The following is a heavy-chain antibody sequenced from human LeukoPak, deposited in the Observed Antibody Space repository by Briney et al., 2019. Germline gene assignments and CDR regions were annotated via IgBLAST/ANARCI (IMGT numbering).Heavy chain of an antibody. CDR2: FDSENNKM. Sequence: GASVKVSCKISEYSLSDLCIHWVREAPGEGLVCIGGFDSENNKMVYSQKFQGRVTMTEDTSADTAYMELTSLRSEDTAVYFCETDRVYRSSGRSWGFFDYWGQGTLVIVSS. V-gene: IGHV1-24*01. J-gene: IGHJ4*02. CDR1: EYSLSDLC. D-gene: IGHD6-19*01. CDR3: ETDRVYRSSGRSWGFFDY.